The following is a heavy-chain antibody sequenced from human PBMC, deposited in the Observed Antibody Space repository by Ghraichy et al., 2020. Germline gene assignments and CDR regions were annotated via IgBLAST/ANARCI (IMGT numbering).Heavy chain of an antibody. Sequence: GGSLRLSCAVSGFTLRSYDMHWVRQATGENLEWVSAIGIAGDTYYRDSVKGRFTMSRQNADNFLYLQMNNLRAGDTAVYYCARALKLDTDAFDLWGQGTMVTVSS. CDR3: ARALKLDTDAFDL. CDR2: IGIAGDT. V-gene: IGHV3-13*01. CDR1: GFTLRSYD. D-gene: IGHD1-1*01. J-gene: IGHJ3*01.